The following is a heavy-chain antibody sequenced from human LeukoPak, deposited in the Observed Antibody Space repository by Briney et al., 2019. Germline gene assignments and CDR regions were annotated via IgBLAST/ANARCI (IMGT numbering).Heavy chain of an antibody. CDR2: IWYDGTNK. CDR3: ARGPHPIILTGPADF. D-gene: IGHD3-9*01. CDR1: GFTFSNYG. J-gene: IGHJ4*02. Sequence: PGRSLRLSCAAPGFTFSNYGMHWVRQAPGKGLEWVAVIWYDGTNKYYADSVKGRFTISRDNSKNTLYLQMNSLRAEDTAVYYCARGPHPIILTGPADFWGQGTLVTVSS. V-gene: IGHV3-33*01.